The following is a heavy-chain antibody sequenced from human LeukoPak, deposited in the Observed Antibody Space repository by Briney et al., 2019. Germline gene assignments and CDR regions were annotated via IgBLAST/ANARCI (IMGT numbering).Heavy chain of an antibody. D-gene: IGHD6-13*01. V-gene: IGHV3-7*01. J-gene: IGHJ4*02. CDR3: ARDGFVGAADY. CDR2: IKQDGSEK. Sequence: PGGSLRLSCAASEFIFSGYWMNWVPPAPGKGLEWVANIKQDGSEKQYVDSVRGRFTISRDNAKNSLYLQMNSLRVEDTVVYYCARDGFVGAADYWGQGTLVTVSS. CDR1: EFIFSGYW.